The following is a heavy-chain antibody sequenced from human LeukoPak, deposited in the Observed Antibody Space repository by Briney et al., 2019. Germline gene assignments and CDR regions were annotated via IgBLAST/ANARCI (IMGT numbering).Heavy chain of an antibody. D-gene: IGHD3-16*01. CDR3: ARGYPYDYVWGSYAQQYYFDY. J-gene: IGHJ4*02. Sequence: GGSLRLSCAASGFTVSSNYMSWVRQAPGKGLEWVSVIYSGGSTYYADSVKGRFTISRDNSKNTLYLQMNSLRAEDTAVYYCARGYPYDYVWGSYAQQYYFDYWGQGTLVTVSS. V-gene: IGHV3-66*01. CDR2: IYSGGST. CDR1: GFTVSSNY.